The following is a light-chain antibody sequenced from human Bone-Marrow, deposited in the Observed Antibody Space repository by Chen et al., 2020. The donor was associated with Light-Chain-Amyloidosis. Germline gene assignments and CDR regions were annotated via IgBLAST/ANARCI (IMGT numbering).Light chain of an antibody. CDR3: HVCDRGSDRPV. Sequence: SYVLTQPSSVSVAPGQTATIACGGNNIGSTSVHWSQQTPGQAPLLVVYDDSDRPSVIPVRFSGSNSANTATLTISRVVAADEADYYCHVCDRGSDRPVFGGGTKLTVL. CDR1: NIGSTS. J-gene: IGLJ3*02. CDR2: DDS. V-gene: IGLV3-21*02.